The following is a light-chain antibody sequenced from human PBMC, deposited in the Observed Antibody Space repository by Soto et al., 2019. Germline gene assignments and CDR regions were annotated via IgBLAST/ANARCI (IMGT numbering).Light chain of an antibody. CDR1: QSISSY. CDR2: AAS. V-gene: IGKV1-39*01. J-gene: IGKJ1*01. Sequence: DIQMTQSPSSLSASVGDRVTITCRASQSISSYLNWYQQKPGKAPKLLIYAASSLQSGVPSRFSGSGSGTDFTLTISSLQPEDFATYYCQQSYSTPPTSGKGTKV. CDR3: QQSYSTPPT.